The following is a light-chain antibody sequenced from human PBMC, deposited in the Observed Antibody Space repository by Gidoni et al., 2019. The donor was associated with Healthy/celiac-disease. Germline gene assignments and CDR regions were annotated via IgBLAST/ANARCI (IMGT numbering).Light chain of an antibody. V-gene: IGLV1-44*01. CDR2: SNN. CDR3: AAWDDSLNGPWV. CDR1: SSNIGSNT. Sequence: SVLPQPPSSSGPPVQRVTISCSGSSSNIGSNTVNWYQQLPGTAPKLLIYSNNQRPSGVPDRFSGSKSGTSASLAISGLQSEDEADYYCAAWDDSLNGPWVFGGGTKLTVL. J-gene: IGLJ3*02.